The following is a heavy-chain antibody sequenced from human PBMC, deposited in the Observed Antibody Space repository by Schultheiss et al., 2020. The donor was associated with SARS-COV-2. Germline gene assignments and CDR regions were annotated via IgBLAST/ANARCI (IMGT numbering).Heavy chain of an antibody. J-gene: IGHJ6*02. V-gene: IGHV3-30*01. CDR1: GFTFSSYA. Sequence: GESLKISCAASGFTFSSYAMHWVRQAPAKGLEWVALISFDGSNKYYADSVKGRFTISRDNSKNTLYLQMNSLRAEDTAVYYCAKVGDYYYYALDVWGQGTTVTVSS. CDR3: AKVGDYYYYALDV. CDR2: ISFDGSNK.